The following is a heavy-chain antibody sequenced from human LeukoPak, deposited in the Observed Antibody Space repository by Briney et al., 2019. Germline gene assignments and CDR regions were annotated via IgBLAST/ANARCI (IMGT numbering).Heavy chain of an antibody. V-gene: IGHV1-69*01. CDR3: AREDYDILTGYYYFDY. CDR1: GGTFSSYA. J-gene: IGHJ4*02. Sequence: VASVKVSCKASGGTFSSYAISWVRQAPGQGLEWMGGIIPIFGTANYAQKFQGRVTITADESTSTAYMELSSLRSEDTAVYYCAREDYDILTGYYYFDYWGQGTLVTVSS. D-gene: IGHD3-9*01. CDR2: IIPIFGTA.